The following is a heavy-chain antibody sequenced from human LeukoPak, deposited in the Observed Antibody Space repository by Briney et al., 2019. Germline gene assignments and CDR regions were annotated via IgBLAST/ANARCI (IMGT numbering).Heavy chain of an antibody. J-gene: IGHJ4*02. CDR3: ARVLRYGSGSYPSPDY. CDR2: IWYDGSNK. CDR1: GLTFSSYG. V-gene: IGHV3-33*01. D-gene: IGHD3-10*01. Sequence: GRSLRLSCAASGLTFSSYGMHWVRQAPGKGPEWVAVIWYDGSNKYYADSVKGRFTISRDNSKNTLYLQMNGLRAEDTAVYYCARVLRYGSGSYPSPDYWGQGTLVTVSS.